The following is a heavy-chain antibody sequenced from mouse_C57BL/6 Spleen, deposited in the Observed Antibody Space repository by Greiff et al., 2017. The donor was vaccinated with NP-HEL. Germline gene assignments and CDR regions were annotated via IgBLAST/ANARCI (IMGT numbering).Heavy chain of an antibody. CDR3: ARKRDYYVSPSFAY. V-gene: IGHV1-18*01. CDR1: GYTFTDYN. J-gene: IGHJ3*01. CDR2: INPNNGGT. D-gene: IGHD1-1*01. Sequence: EVQLQQSGPELVKPGASVKIPCKASGYTFTDYNMDWVKQSHGKSLEWIGDINPNNGGTIYNQKFKGKDTLTVDKSSSKAYMDLRSLTSEDTAVYYCARKRDYYVSPSFAYWGQGTLVTVSA.